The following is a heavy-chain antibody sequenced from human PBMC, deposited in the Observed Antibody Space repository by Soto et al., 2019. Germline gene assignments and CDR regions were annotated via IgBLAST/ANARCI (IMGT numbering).Heavy chain of an antibody. CDR1: GFIFSSYA. CDR2: ISDDGSSK. J-gene: IGHJ5*02. D-gene: IGHD4-17*01. CDR3: TRADLTVTLSVFDP. V-gene: IGHV3-30-3*01. Sequence: QVQLVESGGGVVQPGRSLRLSCAASGFIFSSYAMLWVRQAPGKGLEWVAFISDDGSSKYYADSVKGRFTISRDNSKNTLYLQMSSLSAEDTAVYYCTRADLTVTLSVFDPWGQGTLVTVSS.